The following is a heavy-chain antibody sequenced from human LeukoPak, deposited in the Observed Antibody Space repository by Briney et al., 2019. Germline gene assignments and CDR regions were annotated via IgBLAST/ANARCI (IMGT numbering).Heavy chain of an antibody. Sequence: QPSETLSLTCGVPGGSISNTNWWTWVRQPPGKGLEWIGEVNLQGSTNYNPSLKSRVAISVDKSENHISLKLTSVTAADTAVYYGAREGGPYRPLDYSGQGTLVTVAS. CDR1: GGSISNTNW. CDR3: AREGGPYRPLDY. V-gene: IGHV4-4*02. CDR2: VNLQGST. J-gene: IGHJ4*02.